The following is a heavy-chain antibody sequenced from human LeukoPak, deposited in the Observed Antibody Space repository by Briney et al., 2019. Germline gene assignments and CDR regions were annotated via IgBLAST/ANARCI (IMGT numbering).Heavy chain of an antibody. CDR3: ASDDSSGYYRLLLDY. Sequence: ASVKVSCKASGGTFSSYAISWVRQAPGQGLEWMGGIIPIFGTANYAQRFQGRVTITADESTSTAYMELSSLRSEDTAVYYCASDDSSGYYRLLLDYWGQGTLVTVSS. CDR2: IIPIFGTA. D-gene: IGHD3-22*01. V-gene: IGHV1-69*13. CDR1: GGTFSSYA. J-gene: IGHJ4*02.